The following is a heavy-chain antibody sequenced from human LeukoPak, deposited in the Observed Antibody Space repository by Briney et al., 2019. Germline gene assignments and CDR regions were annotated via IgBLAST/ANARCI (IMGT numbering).Heavy chain of an antibody. CDR1: GYSISSGYY. D-gene: IGHD3-3*01. CDR2: IYHSGST. Sequence: PSETLSLTCAVSGYSISSGYYWGWIRQPPGKGLEWIGSIYHSGSTYYNPSLKSRVTISVDTSKNQFSLKLCSVTAADTAVYYCARDGATYYDFWSGSILSLWGQGTLVTVSS. J-gene: IGHJ4*02. V-gene: IGHV4-38-2*02. CDR3: ARDGATYYDFWSGSILSL.